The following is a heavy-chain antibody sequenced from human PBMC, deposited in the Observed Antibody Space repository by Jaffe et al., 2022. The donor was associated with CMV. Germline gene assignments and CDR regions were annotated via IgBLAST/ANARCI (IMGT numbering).Heavy chain of an antibody. V-gene: IGHV4-31*03. CDR2: IYYSGST. D-gene: IGHD2-2*01. J-gene: IGHJ4*02. CDR1: GGSISSGGYY. Sequence: QVQLQESGPGLVKPSQTLSLTCTVSGGSISSGGYYWSWIRQHPGKGLEWIGYIYYSGSTYYNPSLKSRVTISVDTSKNQFSLKLSSVTAADTAVYYCARAKNPGVVVVQYYFDYWGQGTLVTVSS. CDR3: ARAKNPGVVVVQYYFDY.